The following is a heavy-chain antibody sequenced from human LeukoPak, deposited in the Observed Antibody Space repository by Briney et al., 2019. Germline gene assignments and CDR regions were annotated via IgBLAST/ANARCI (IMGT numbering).Heavy chain of an antibody. CDR2: IRSSGDST. J-gene: IGHJ4*02. D-gene: IGHD5-12*01. CDR3: AKCGNSGCHLIDY. CDR1: GFTFKTYA. Sequence: GGSLRLSCAASGFTFKTYAMSWVRQAPGKGLEWVSGIRSSGDSTYYADSVKGRFTISRDNSKSTLYLQMDSLRAEDTAVYYCAKCGNSGCHLIDYWGQGTLVTVSS. V-gene: IGHV3-23*01.